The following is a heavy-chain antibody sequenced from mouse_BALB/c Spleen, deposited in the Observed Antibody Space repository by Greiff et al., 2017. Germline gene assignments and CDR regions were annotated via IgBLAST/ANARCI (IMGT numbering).Heavy chain of an antibody. Sequence: QVQLKESGPGLVAPSQSLSITCTVSGFSLTSYGVHWVRQPPGKGLEWLGVIWAGGSTNYNSALMSRLSISKDNSKSQVFLKMNSLQTDDTAMYYFASPSYYGSSYYYAMDYWGQGTSVTVSS. D-gene: IGHD1-1*01. CDR2: IWAGGST. CDR1: GFSLTSYG. CDR3: ASPSYYGSSYYYAMDY. V-gene: IGHV2-9*02. J-gene: IGHJ4*01.